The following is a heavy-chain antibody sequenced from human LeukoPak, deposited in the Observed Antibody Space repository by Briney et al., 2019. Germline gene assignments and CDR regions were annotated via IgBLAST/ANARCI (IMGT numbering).Heavy chain of an antibody. J-gene: IGHJ4*02. V-gene: IGHV4-59*08. CDR1: GGSISSYY. CDR2: IYYSGST. D-gene: IGHD3-10*01. CDR3: ARVIHGFGEYYFDY. Sequence: SETLSLTCTVSGGSISSYYWSWIRQPPGKGLEWTGYIYYSGSTNYNPSLKSRVTISVDTSKNQFSLKLSSVTAADTAVYYCARVIHGFGEYYFDYWGQGTLVTDSS.